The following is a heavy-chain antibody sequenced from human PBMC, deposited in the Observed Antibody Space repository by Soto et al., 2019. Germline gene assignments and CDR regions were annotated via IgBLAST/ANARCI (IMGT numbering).Heavy chain of an antibody. Sequence: SVNVSCKASGGTFSSYAISWVRQAPGQGLEWMGGIIPIFGTANYAQKFQGRVTITADESTSTAYMELSSLRSEDTAVYYCARDVATAMVSGFDAWGLGNLVTV. CDR3: ARDVATAMVSGFDA. CDR1: GGTFSSYA. CDR2: IIPIFGTA. D-gene: IGHD5-18*01. J-gene: IGHJ5*02. V-gene: IGHV1-69*13.